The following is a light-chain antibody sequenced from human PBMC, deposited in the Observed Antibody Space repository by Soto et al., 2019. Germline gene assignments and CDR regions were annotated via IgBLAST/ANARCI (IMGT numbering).Light chain of an antibody. V-gene: IGKV3-15*01. Sequence: DIDMTQSPATLSASLGERATISCRASQSISSNLAWYQQKPGQAPRLLIYGASTVASGIPSRFSGSGSRTEFTLTISSLQPDDFATYYCQHYTTCSGTFGPGTKVDIK. CDR3: QHYTTCSGT. CDR2: GAS. J-gene: IGKJ3*01. CDR1: QSISSN.